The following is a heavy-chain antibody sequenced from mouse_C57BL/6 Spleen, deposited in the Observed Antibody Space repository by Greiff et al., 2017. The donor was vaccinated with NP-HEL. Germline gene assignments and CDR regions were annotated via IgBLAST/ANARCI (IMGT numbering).Heavy chain of an antibody. V-gene: IGHV5-4*01. J-gene: IGHJ4*01. CDR2: ISDGGSYT. Sequence: EVMLVESGGGLVKPGGSLKLSCAASGFTFSSYAMSWVRQTPEKRLEWVATISDGGSYTYYPDNVKGRFTISRDNAKNNLYLQMSHLKSEDTAMYYCAREYYYAMDYWGQGTSVTVSS. CDR3: AREYYYAMDY. CDR1: GFTFSSYA.